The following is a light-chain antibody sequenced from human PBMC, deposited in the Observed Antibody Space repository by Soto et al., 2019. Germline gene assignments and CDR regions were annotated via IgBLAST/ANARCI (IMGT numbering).Light chain of an antibody. Sequence: DIQMTQSPSTLSASVGDRVTITCRASQTINSWLALYQQKPGKAPKVLIFDASSLKTGVPSRFSGSGSGTEFTLTISNLQPDDFATYYCQQYDSYSSGPFGQGT. V-gene: IGKV1-5*01. J-gene: IGKJ1*01. CDR1: QTINSW. CDR3: QQYDSYSSGP. CDR2: DAS.